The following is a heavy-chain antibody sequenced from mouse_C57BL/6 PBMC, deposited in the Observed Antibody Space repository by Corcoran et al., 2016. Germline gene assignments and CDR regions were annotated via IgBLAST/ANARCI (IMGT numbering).Heavy chain of an antibody. CDR2: ISYDGSN. V-gene: IGHV3-6*01. Sequence: DVQLQESGPGLVKPSQSLSLTYSVAGYSITSGYNWNWIRQVPGNKLEWMGYISYDGSNNYNPSLKNRISITRDTSKNQFFLKLNSVTTEDTATFYCARGGNYDYDWYFDVWGTGTTVTVSS. D-gene: IGHD2-4*01. CDR1: GYSITSGYN. J-gene: IGHJ1*03. CDR3: ARGGNYDYDWYFDV.